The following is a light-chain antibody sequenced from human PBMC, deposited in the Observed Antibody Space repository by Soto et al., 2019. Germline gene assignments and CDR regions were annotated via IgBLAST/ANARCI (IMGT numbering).Light chain of an antibody. V-gene: IGKV3-20*01. Sequence: DIVLTQSPDTLSLSPGERATLSCRAGQSVSSNYLAWYQQKPGKAPRLLIYGASTRATGIPDRFSGSGSGTDFTLTISRLEPEDFAVYYCQQYGSSSYTFGQGTRLEIK. J-gene: IGKJ2*01. CDR2: GAS. CDR1: QSVSSNY. CDR3: QQYGSSSYT.